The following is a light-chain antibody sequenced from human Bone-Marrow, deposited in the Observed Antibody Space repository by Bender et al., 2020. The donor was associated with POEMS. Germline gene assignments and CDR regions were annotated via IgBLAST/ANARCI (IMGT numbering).Light chain of an antibody. Sequence: SYELTQPPSVSVSPGQTATITCSGEKLGEEYACWYQQKPGQSPVVVIYQDTKRPSGIPERFSGSKSGNTASLTVSGLQAEDEADYYCSSYAGSNNLVFGGGTKLTVL. J-gene: IGLJ2*01. CDR2: QDT. CDR3: SSYAGSNNLV. CDR1: KLGEEY. V-gene: IGLV3-1*01.